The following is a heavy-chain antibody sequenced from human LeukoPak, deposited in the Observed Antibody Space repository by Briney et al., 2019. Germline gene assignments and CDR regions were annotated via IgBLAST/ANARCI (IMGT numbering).Heavy chain of an antibody. Sequence: PSETLSPTCTVSGGSISSYYWSWIRQPPGEGLEWIGYIYYSGNTNYNPSLKSRVTISVDTSKNQFSLKLNSVTAADTAVYYCARGQSGLPYWGQGTLVTVSS. D-gene: IGHD6-25*01. CDR3: ARGQSGLPY. CDR2: IYYSGNT. CDR1: GGSISSYY. V-gene: IGHV4-59*01. J-gene: IGHJ4*02.